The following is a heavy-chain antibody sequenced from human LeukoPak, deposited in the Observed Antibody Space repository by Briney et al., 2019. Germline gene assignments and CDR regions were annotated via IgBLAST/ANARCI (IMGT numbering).Heavy chain of an antibody. Sequence: GGSLRLSCAASGFTFSDYYMSWIRQAPGKGLEWVSYISNSGSTIYYADSVKGRFAISRDSAKNSLFLQMNGLRAEDTAVYYCARDGIAAAHYYYYYMDVWGKGTTVTVSS. J-gene: IGHJ6*03. CDR3: ARDGIAAAHYYYYYMDV. CDR1: GFTFSDYY. D-gene: IGHD6-25*01. CDR2: ISNSGSTI. V-gene: IGHV3-11*04.